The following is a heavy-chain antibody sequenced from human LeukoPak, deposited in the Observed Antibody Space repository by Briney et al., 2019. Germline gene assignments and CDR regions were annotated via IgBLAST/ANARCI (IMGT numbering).Heavy chain of an antibody. CDR2: IYYSGNT. D-gene: IGHD3-10*01. V-gene: IGHV4-39*01. Sequence: PSETLSLTSTVSGGSISGTTSYWGWIRQPPGKGLQWIGSIYYSGNTYYNPSLKSRVTISVDASKNQFSLTLNSVTAADTAVYYCATLLSAPRDSWGQGTLVTVSS. CDR1: GGSISGTTSY. J-gene: IGHJ4*02. CDR3: ATLLSAPRDS.